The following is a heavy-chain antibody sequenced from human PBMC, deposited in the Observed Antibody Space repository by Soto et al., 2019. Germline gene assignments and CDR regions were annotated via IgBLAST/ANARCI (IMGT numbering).Heavy chain of an antibody. V-gene: IGHV3-30*03. D-gene: IGHD6-13*01. CDR3: ARLFPLYSSSWYAFDY. CDR2: ISYDGHNK. CDR1: GFIFSSYG. Sequence: PGGSLRLSCAASGFIFSSYGMHWVRQAPGKGLEWVAVISYDGHNKYHADSVKGRFTISRDNSKNTLFLQWSSLKASDTAMYYCARLFPLYSSSWYAFDYWGQGTLVTVSS. J-gene: IGHJ4*02.